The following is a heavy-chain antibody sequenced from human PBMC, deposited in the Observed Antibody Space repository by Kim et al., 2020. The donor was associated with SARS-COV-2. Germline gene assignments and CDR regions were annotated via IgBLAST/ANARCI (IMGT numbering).Heavy chain of an antibody. Sequence: SVKVSCKASGGTFSSYAISWVRQAPGQGLEWMGGIIPIFGTANYAQKFQGRVTITADKSTSTAYMELSSLRSEDTAVYYCARAVARTGPLGPYGMDVWGQGTTVTVSS. CDR2: IIPIFGTA. V-gene: IGHV1-69*06. CDR3: ARAVARTGPLGPYGMDV. J-gene: IGHJ6*02. CDR1: GGTFSSYA. D-gene: IGHD1-1*01.